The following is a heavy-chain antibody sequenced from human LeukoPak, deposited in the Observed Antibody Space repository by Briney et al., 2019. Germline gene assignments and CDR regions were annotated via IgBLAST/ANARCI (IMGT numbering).Heavy chain of an antibody. CDR2: IYPGDSDT. V-gene: IGHV5-51*01. CDR1: GYSFTSYW. CDR3: ARLSYSGSYSRNWYFDL. J-gene: IGHJ2*01. Sequence: GESLKISCKGSGYSFTSYWIGWVRQMPGKGLEWMGIIYPGDSDTRYSPSFQGQVTISADKSISTAYLQWSSLKASDTAMYYCARLSYSGSYSRNWYFDLWGRGTLVTVSS. D-gene: IGHD1-26*01.